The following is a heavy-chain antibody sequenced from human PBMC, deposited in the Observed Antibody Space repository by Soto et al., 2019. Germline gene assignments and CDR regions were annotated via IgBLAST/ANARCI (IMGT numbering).Heavy chain of an antibody. CDR1: GGSISSGGYY. CDR2: IYYSGST. D-gene: IGHD3-22*01. Sequence: PSETLSLTCTVSGGSISSGGYYWNWIRQHPGKSLEYIGFIYYSGSTYYNPSLKSRVTMSVDTSKNQISLKLNSVTAADTAMFYCARFAPYYDTNTYYRQIDNWGQGTLVTVSS. J-gene: IGHJ4*01. CDR3: ARFAPYYDTNTYYRQIDN. V-gene: IGHV4-31*03.